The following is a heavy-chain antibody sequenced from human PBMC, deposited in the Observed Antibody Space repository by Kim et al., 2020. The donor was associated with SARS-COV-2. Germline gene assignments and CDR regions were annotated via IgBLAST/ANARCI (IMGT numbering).Heavy chain of an antibody. CDR2: TI. Sequence: TIYYADSVKGRFTISRDNAKNSLYLQMNSLRDEDTAVYYCARDLASGSNYWAQGTLVTVSS. J-gene: IGHJ4*02. D-gene: IGHD3-10*01. CDR3: ARDLASGSNY. V-gene: IGHV3-48*02.